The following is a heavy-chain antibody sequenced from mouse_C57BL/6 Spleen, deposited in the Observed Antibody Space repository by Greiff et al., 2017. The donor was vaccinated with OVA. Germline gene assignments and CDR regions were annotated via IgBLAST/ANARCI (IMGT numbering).Heavy chain of an antibody. D-gene: IGHD2-3*01. V-gene: IGHV8-8*01. CDR2: IWWDDDK. CDR1: GFSLSTFGMG. J-gene: IGHJ2*01. CDR3: ARIGSYDGYPYYYDY. Sequence: QVTLKVSGPGILQPSQTLSLTCSFSGFSLSTFGMGVGWIRQPSGQGLVWLAHIWWDDDKYYNPALKSRLTLSQDTSKHQVFLKIANVDTADTAIYYCARIGSYDGYPYYYDYWGQGTTLTVSS.